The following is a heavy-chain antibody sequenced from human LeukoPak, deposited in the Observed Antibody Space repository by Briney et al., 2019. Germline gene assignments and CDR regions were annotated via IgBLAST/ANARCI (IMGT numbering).Heavy chain of an antibody. D-gene: IGHD2-15*01. J-gene: IGHJ5*02. CDR1: GYSFSSYW. Sequence: GESLKISCKGSGYSFSSYWIVWVRQMPGKGLEWMGIIYPGDSDTRYSPSFQGQVTISADKSISTAYLQWSSLKASDTAMYYCARRLLGYCSGGSCYYWFDPWGQGTLVTVSS. V-gene: IGHV5-51*01. CDR2: IYPGDSDT. CDR3: ARRLLGYCSGGSCYYWFDP.